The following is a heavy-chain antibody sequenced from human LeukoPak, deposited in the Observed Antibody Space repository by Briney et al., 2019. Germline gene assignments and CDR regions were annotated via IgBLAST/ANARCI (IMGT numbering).Heavy chain of an antibody. Sequence: SETLSLTCTVSGASVIGPKWWNWVRLSPGKGMEWIGEIFHTGSTHYNPSLKSRVTISVDTSKNQFSLILTSVTDADTAVYYCATSSGWYRYDSWGQGTLVTVSS. V-gene: IGHV4-4*02. J-gene: IGHJ4*02. CDR3: ATSSGWYRYDS. CDR2: IFHTGST. CDR1: GASVIGPKW. D-gene: IGHD6-19*01.